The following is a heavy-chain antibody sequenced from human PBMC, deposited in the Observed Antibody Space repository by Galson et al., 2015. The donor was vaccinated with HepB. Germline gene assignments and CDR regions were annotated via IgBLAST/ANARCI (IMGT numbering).Heavy chain of an antibody. CDR3: ARSYTTMGSVFDY. J-gene: IGHJ4*02. Sequence: QSGAEVKKPGESLKISCKGSGSSFTTYWIGWVRQMPGKGLEWMGIVYPGDSDTRYSPSFQGPVTISVDKSISTAYLQWSSLKASDTAIYYCARSYTTMGSVFDYWGQGTLVTVSS. CDR1: GSSFTTYW. D-gene: IGHD1-1*01. CDR2: VYPGDSDT. V-gene: IGHV5-51*01.